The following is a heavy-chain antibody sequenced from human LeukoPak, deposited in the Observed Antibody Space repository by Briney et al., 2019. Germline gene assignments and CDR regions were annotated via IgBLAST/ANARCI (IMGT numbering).Heavy chain of an antibody. V-gene: IGHV3-33*01. CDR3: ARWGPDKAPDY. CDR2: IWYDGSNQ. CDR1: GFTFSSHG. Sequence: QTGGSLRLSCAASGFTFSSHGMHWVRQAPGKGLEWVAVIWYDGSNQYYADSVKGRFTVSRDNSKNTLYLQMNSLRVEDTAVYYCARWGPDKAPDYWGQGTQVTVSS. D-gene: IGHD3-16*01. J-gene: IGHJ4*02.